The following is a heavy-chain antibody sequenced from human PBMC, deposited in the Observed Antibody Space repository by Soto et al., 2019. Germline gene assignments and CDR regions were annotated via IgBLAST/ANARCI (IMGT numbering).Heavy chain of an antibody. V-gene: IGHV4-59*12. D-gene: IGHD2-15*01. CDR2: MYNTGST. CDR3: ARALGYCSGGSCYSHYYYYYGMDV. Sequence: SETLSLTCTVSGGSISRYYWSWIRQPPGKGLEWIGYMYNTGSTVYNPSFKSRVTISVDKSKNQFSLKLSSVTAADTAVYYCARALGYCSGGSCYSHYYYYYGMDVWGQGTTVTVS. J-gene: IGHJ6*02. CDR1: GGSISRYY.